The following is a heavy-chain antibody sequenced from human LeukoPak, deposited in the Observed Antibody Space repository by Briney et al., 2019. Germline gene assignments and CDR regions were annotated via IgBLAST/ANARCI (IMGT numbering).Heavy chain of an antibody. V-gene: IGHV3-13*01. J-gene: IGHJ6*03. CDR3: ATPQRRLPFGVYYMDV. CDR2: IGTAGDT. D-gene: IGHD5-12*01. Sequence: GGSLRLSCAASGFTFSSYDMHWVRQAAGKGLEWVSAIGTAGDTYYPGSVKGRFTISRENAKNSLYLQMNSLRSEDTAVYYCATPQRRLPFGVYYMDVWGKGTTVTISS. CDR1: GFTFSSYD.